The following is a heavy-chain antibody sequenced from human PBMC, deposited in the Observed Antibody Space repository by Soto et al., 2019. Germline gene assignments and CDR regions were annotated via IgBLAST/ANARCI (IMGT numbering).Heavy chain of an antibody. CDR2: IYARGST. D-gene: IGHD4-17*01. V-gene: IGHV4-30-2*01. J-gene: IGHJ5*02. Sequence: HLQLQESGSGLVRPSQTLSLTCAVSGDSISSGAYSWSWIRQPPGKGLEWIGYIYARGSTYYNPSLKSRVTMSVDRSKNQFSLNLSSVTAADTAVYFCARTLDYGGSAGSNWFDPWGQGTLVIVSS. CDR3: ARTLDYGGSAGSNWFDP. CDR1: GDSISSGAYS.